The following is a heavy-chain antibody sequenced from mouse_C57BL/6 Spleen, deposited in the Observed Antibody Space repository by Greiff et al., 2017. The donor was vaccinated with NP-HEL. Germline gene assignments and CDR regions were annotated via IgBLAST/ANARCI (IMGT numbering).Heavy chain of an antibody. CDR1: GYTFTSYW. V-gene: IGHV1-55*01. CDR3: AGGYYNWYFDV. Sequence: QVLLQQPGAELVKPGASVKMSCKASGYTFTSYWITWVKQRPGQGLEWIGDIYPGSGSTNYNEKFKSKATLTVDNSSSTAYMQLSSLTSEDSAVYYCAGGYYNWYFDVWGTGTTVTVSS. D-gene: IGHD2-3*01. J-gene: IGHJ1*03. CDR2: IYPGSGST.